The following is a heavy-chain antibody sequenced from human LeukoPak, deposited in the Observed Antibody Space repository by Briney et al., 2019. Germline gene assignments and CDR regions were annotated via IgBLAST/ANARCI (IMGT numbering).Heavy chain of an antibody. Sequence: TGGSLRLSCAASGFTFSSYAMSWVRQAPGKGLEWVSAISGSGGSTYYADSVKGRFTISRDNSKNTVYLQMNSLRAEDTAVYYCAKSLYASASSSSGYWGQGTLVTVSS. V-gene: IGHV3-23*01. CDR3: AKSLYASASSSSGY. D-gene: IGHD6-6*01. J-gene: IGHJ4*02. CDR2: ISGSGGST. CDR1: GFTFSSYA.